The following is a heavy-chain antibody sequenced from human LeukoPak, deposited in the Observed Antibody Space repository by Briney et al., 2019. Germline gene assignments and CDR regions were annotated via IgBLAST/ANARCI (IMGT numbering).Heavy chain of an antibody. D-gene: IGHD3-22*01. Sequence: GESLEISCKGSGYRFTSYWIGWGRQMPGKGLEWMGIIYPGDSDTRYSPSFQGQVTISADKSISTAYLQWSSLKASDTAMYYCARLPHYYDSSGYYYYGMDVWGQGTTVTVSS. CDR1: GYRFTSYW. CDR2: IYPGDSDT. J-gene: IGHJ6*02. V-gene: IGHV5-51*01. CDR3: ARLPHYYDSSGYYYYGMDV.